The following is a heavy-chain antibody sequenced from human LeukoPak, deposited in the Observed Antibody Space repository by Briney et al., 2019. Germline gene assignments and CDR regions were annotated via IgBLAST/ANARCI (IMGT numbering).Heavy chain of an antibody. CDR2: ISSSSSYI. D-gene: IGHD3-3*01. CDR3: ASNLGSWSGLTQWAFDI. Sequence: PGGSLRLSCAASGFTFSSYSMYWVRQAPGKGLEWVSSISSSSSYIYYADSVKGRFTISRDNAKNSLYLQMNSLRAEDTAVYYCASNLGSWSGLTQWAFDIWGQGTMVTVSS. CDR1: GFTFSSYS. V-gene: IGHV3-21*01. J-gene: IGHJ3*02.